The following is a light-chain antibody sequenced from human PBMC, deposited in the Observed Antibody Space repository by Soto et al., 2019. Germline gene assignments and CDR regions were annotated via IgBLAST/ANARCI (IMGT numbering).Light chain of an antibody. CDR2: GAS. V-gene: IGKV3-15*01. CDR3: QQYDNWPTT. Sequence: EIVMTQSPATLSVSPGERATLSCRASQSVRNYLAWYQQKPGQAPRLLIYGASTRATGIPARFSGSGSGTEFSLTISSLQSEDFAVYYCQQYDNWPTTFGPGTK. CDR1: QSVRNY. J-gene: IGKJ1*01.